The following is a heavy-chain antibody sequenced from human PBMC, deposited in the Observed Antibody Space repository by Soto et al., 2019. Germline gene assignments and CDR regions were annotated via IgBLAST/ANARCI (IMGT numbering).Heavy chain of an antibody. D-gene: IGHD5-12*01. CDR3: ASLIIVATIWIDY. Sequence: SETLSLTCTVSGGSISSSSYYWGWIRQPPGKGLEWIGSIYYSGSTYYNPSLKSRVTISVDTSKNQFSLKLSSVTAADTAVYYCASLIIVATIWIDYWGQGTLVTVSS. V-gene: IGHV4-39*01. CDR1: GGSISSSSYY. CDR2: IYYSGST. J-gene: IGHJ4*02.